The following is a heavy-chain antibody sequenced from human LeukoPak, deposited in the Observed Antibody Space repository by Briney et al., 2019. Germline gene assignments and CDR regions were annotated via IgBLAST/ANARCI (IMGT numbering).Heavy chain of an antibody. Sequence: GGSLRLSCAASGFTFSDYYMSWIRQAPGKGLEWVSYISSSGSTMYYADSVKGRFTISRDNAKNSLYLQMNSLRAEDTAVYYCAKDSTIFGVVPFDYWGQGTLVTVSS. D-gene: IGHD3-3*01. CDR2: ISSSGSTM. CDR3: AKDSTIFGVVPFDY. CDR1: GFTFSDYY. J-gene: IGHJ4*02. V-gene: IGHV3-11*01.